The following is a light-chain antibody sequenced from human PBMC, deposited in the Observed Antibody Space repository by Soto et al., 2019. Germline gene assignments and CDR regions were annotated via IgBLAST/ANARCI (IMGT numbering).Light chain of an antibody. J-gene: IGKJ1*01. CDR2: DAS. V-gene: IGKV1-5*01. Sequence: DIQMAQSPSTLSASGGDRVTITCRASQSISSWLAWYQQKPGKAPKLLIYDASSLESVVPSRFSGSGSGTEFTLTISSLQPEDFATYYCPQYNSYQWTFGQGSKVETK. CDR3: PQYNSYQWT. CDR1: QSISSW.